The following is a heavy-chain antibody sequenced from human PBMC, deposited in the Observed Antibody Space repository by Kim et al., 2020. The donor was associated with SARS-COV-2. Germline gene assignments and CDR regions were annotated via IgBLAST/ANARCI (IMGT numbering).Heavy chain of an antibody. Sequence: GESLKISCKGSGYNFTTYWINWVRQMPGKGLEWMGRIDPRDSYTKYSPSFQGHVTISVDKSISTAYLQWSSLKASDTAIYYCARRDQDTITDYWGHGTLVTVSS. V-gene: IGHV5-10-1*01. CDR1: GYNFTTYW. CDR3: ARRDQDTITDY. J-gene: IGHJ4*01. CDR2: IDPRDSYT. D-gene: IGHD5-12*01.